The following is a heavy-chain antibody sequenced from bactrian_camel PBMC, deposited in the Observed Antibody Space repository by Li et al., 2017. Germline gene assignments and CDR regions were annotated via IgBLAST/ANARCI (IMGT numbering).Heavy chain of an antibody. CDR1: GSIYGTLC. Sequence: HVQLVESGGGSVQAGGSLRLSCASSGSIYGTLCMAWFRQAPGKEREVVATIWTYAARTTYTDSVKGRFTISHDAAKNTLYLQMDRLQPEDTAVYYCAGTHRASDHYTLLRPGDYNFRPGARGPRSPSPQ. CDR3: AGTHRASDHYTLLRPGDYNFRP. J-gene: IGHJ4*01. V-gene: IGHV3S53*01. CDR2: IWTYAART. D-gene: IGHD2*01.